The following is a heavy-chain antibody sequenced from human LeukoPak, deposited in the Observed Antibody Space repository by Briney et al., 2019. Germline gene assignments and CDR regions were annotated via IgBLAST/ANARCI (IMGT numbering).Heavy chain of an antibody. CDR2: ISSSGSTT. J-gene: IGHJ4*02. Sequence: GGSLRLSCAASGFTFSSYEMNWVRQAPGKGLEWVSYISSSGSTTYYADSVKGRFTISRDNSKNTLYLQMNSLRAEDTAVYYCAKRSAYYDSRGYYFPFEYWGQGTLVTVSS. CDR1: GFTFSSYE. D-gene: IGHD3-22*01. V-gene: IGHV3-48*03. CDR3: AKRSAYYDSRGYYFPFEY.